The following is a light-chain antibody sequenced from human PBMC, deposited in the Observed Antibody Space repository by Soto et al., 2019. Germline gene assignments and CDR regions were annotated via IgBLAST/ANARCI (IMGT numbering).Light chain of an antibody. CDR1: SSDVGGYNR. J-gene: IGLJ1*01. V-gene: IGLV2-18*02. CDR2: DVS. CDR3: TSYASGSAYV. Sequence: QSVVTQPRSVSGSPGQSVAISCTGTSSDVGGYNRVSWYQQAPGKAPKLLIYDVSNRPSGGSTRFSGSKSGNTASLTISGLQAEDEADYYCTSYASGSAYVFGPGTKVTVL.